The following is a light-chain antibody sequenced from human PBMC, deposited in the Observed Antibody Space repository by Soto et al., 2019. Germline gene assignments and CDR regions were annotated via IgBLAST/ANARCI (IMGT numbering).Light chain of an antibody. CDR1: SSDVGSYNL. J-gene: IGLJ3*02. V-gene: IGLV2-23*01. CDR3: CSYAGSSTLV. Sequence: QSALTKPASVSGSPGQSITIACNGTSSDVGSYNLVSWYQQHPGNAPKLMIYEGSKRPSGVSNRFSGSKSGNTGSLTISGLQAEDEADYYCCSYAGSSTLVFGGGTKLTVL. CDR2: EGS.